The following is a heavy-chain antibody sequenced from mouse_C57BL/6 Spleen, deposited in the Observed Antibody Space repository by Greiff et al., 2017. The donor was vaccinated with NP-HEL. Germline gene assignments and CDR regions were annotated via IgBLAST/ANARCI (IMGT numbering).Heavy chain of an antibody. D-gene: IGHD2-5*01. J-gene: IGHJ3*01. CDR3: AREDSNYGFAY. CDR1: GYTFTDYY. Sequence: EVQLHQSGPELVKPGASVKISCKASGYTFTDYYMNWVKQSHGKSLEWIGDINPNNGGTSYNQKFKGKATLTVDKSSSTAYMELRSLTSEDAAVYYCAREDSNYGFAYWGQGTLVTVSA. CDR2: INPNNGGT. V-gene: IGHV1-26*01.